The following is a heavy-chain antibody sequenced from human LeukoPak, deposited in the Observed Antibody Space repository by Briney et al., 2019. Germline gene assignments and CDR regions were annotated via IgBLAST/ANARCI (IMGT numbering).Heavy chain of an antibody. D-gene: IGHD6-13*01. J-gene: IGHJ4*02. CDR3: ARGGSSLYLFDY. CDR1: GGTFSSYA. CDR2: IIPILGIA. Sequence: SVKVSCKASGGTFSSYAISWVRQAPGQGLEWMGRIIPILGIANYAQKFQGRVSITADKSTSTAYMELSSLRSEDTAVYYCARGGSSLYLFDYWGQGTLVTVSS. V-gene: IGHV1-69*04.